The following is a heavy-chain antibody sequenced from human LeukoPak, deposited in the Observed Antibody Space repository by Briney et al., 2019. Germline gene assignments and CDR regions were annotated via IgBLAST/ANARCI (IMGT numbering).Heavy chain of an antibody. CDR1: GYTFTGYY. V-gene: IGHV1-2*02. CDR3: ARDSGSYSFDY. Sequence: ASVNVSCKTSGYTFTGYYMHWVRQAPGQGLEWMGWINPNSGGTNYAQRFQGRVTMTRDTSISTAYLELSRLTSDDTAVYYCARDSGSYSFDYWGQGTLVTVSS. J-gene: IGHJ4*02. D-gene: IGHD1-26*01. CDR2: INPNSGGT.